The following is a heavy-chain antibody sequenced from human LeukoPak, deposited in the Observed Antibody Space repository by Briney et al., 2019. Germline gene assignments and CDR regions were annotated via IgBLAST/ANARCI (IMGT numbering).Heavy chain of an antibody. CDR2: ISPSGDIT. CDR1: GFTFSNHG. J-gene: IGHJ4*02. Sequence: GGSLRLSCTASGFTFSNHGMDWVRQAPGKGLEWVSGISPSGDITYYADSVKGRFTISRDNSKNTLYLQMNSLRDEDTAVYYCARAQWLDSFDYWGQGTLVTVSS. V-gene: IGHV3-23*01. CDR3: ARAQWLDSFDY. D-gene: IGHD6-19*01.